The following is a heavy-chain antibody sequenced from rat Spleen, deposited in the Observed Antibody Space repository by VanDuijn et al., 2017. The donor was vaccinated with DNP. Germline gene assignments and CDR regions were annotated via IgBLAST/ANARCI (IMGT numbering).Heavy chain of an antibody. CDR3: VRHEYQAFDY. CDR1: GFTFSNYY. Sequence: EVQLVESGGGLVQPGRSMKLSCAASGFTFSNYYMAWVRQAPTKGLEWVASIDTGGGNTYYRNSVKGRFTISRDNGKNTLFLQMDGLRSEETATYYCVRHEYQAFDYWGQGVMVTVSS. V-gene: IGHV5S11*01. CDR2: IDTGGGNT. J-gene: IGHJ2*01.